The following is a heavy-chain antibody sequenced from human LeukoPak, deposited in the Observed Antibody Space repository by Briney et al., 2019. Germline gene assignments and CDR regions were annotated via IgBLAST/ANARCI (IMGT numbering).Heavy chain of an antibody. J-gene: IGHJ4*02. Sequence: GGSLRLSCAGSGFTFSSYGMHWVRQAPGKGLEWVAVIWYDGSNKYYADSVKGRFTISRDNSKNTLYLQMNSLRAEDTAVYYCARGPGGYVDYWGQATLVTVSS. V-gene: IGHV3-33*01. CDR3: ARGPGGYVDY. CDR1: GFTFSSYG. CDR2: IWYDGSNK. D-gene: IGHD2-8*02.